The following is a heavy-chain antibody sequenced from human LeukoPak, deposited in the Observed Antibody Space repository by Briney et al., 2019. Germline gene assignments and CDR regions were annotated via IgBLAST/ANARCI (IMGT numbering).Heavy chain of an antibody. CDR2: IYYSGST. J-gene: IGHJ4*02. Sequence: ASQTLSLTCTVSGGSIISGDFYWIWIRQPPGKGQEWIGYIYYSGSTYYNPSLKSLITISVDTSKNQFSLKLSSVTAADTAVYYCARGDWSSSIGYWGQGTLVTVSS. CDR1: GGSIISGDFY. D-gene: IGHD6-6*01. V-gene: IGHV4-30-4*01. CDR3: ARGDWSSSIGY.